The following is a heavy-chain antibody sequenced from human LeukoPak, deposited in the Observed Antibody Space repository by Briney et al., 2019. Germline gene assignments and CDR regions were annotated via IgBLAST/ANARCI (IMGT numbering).Heavy chain of an antibody. J-gene: IGHJ4*02. CDR1: GFTVSSNY. V-gene: IGHV3-53*01. CDR3: AKSQGSSWQIFDY. CDR2: IYSGGST. Sequence: GGSLRLSCAASGFTVSSNYMSWVRQAPGKGLEWVSVIYSGGSTYYADSVKGRFTISRDNPKDTVYLEMKTLRAEDTAVYYCAKSQGSSWQIFDYWGQGTLVTVSS. D-gene: IGHD6-13*01.